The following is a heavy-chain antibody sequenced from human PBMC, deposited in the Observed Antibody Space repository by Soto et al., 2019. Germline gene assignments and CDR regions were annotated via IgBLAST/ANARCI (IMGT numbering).Heavy chain of an antibody. Sequence: QITLNESGPSVVRPTETLTLTCRVSGFSLTTCGVCVGWIRQSPGKAPEWLALIYWDDDKRYSASLKSRLTSTKDTYKNQVVLTGSDLDPTDTATYYCAHRVLRTVFGLVTTTAIYFDFWGQGTPVAVSS. J-gene: IGHJ4*02. CDR3: AHRVLRTVFGLVTTTAIYFDF. CDR1: GFSLTTCGVC. D-gene: IGHD3-3*01. V-gene: IGHV2-5*02. CDR2: IYWDDDK.